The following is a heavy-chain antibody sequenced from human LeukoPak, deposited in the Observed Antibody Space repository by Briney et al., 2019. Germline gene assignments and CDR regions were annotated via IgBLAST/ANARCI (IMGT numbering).Heavy chain of an antibody. CDR1: GFTFDDYA. CDR2: ISWNSGSI. CDR3: AKDSPTTGDFDY. D-gene: IGHD1-1*01. Sequence: GGSLRLSCAASGFTFDDYAMHWVRQAPGKGLEWVSGISWNSGSIGYADSVKGRFTISRDNAKNSLYLQMNSLRAEDTALYYCAKDSPTTGDFDYWGQGTLVTVCS. J-gene: IGHJ4*02. V-gene: IGHV3-9*01.